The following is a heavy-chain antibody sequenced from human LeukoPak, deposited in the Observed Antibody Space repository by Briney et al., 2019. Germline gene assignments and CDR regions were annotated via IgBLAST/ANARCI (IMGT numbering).Heavy chain of an antibody. CDR3: AREIAVAAWYFDL. CDR2: IYSGGST. J-gene: IGHJ2*01. Sequence: ETLSLNCAVYGGSFSDYFCIWIRQAPGKGLEWVSVIYSGGSTYYADSVKGRFTISRDNSKNTLYLQMNSLRAEDTAVYYCAREIAVAAWYFDLWGRGTLVTVSS. D-gene: IGHD6-19*01. CDR1: GGSFSDYF. V-gene: IGHV3-53*01.